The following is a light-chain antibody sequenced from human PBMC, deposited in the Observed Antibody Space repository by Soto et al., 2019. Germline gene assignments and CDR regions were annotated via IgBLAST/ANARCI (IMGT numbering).Light chain of an antibody. J-gene: IGKJ2*01. CDR3: QQYNSFPYT. CDR2: KAF. V-gene: IGKV1-5*03. CDR1: QSIGSW. Sequence: DIQMTQSPSTLSASVGDRVTITCRASQSIGSWLAWYQQKPGKAPNLLIYKAFSLESGVPSRFSGSGSGTEFTLTISSLQPDDFATYYCQQYNSFPYTFGQGTKLEIK.